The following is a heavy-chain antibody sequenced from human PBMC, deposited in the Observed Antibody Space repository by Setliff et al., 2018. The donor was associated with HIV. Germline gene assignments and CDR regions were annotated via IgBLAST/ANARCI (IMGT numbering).Heavy chain of an antibody. CDR1: GYTFTRYG. CDR2: ISTNNGET. J-gene: IGHJ4*02. CDR3: ARDHRTQRNIAARQGVDY. Sequence: ASVKVSCKASGYTFTRYGITWVRQAPGQGLEWMGWISTNNGETNYAQKLQGRVTMTTDTSTSMAYMELRSLRSDDTAVFYCARDHRTQRNIAARQGVDYWGPGTLVTVSS. V-gene: IGHV1-18*01. D-gene: IGHD6-6*01.